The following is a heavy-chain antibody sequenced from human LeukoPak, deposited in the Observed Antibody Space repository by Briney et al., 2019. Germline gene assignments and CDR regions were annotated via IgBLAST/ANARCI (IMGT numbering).Heavy chain of an antibody. D-gene: IGHD2-8*01. CDR1: GFTFSNYA. J-gene: IGHJ4*02. V-gene: IGHV3-64*01. Sequence: GGSLRLSCAASGFTFSNYALHWVRQAPGKGLEYVSTISSNGGSTYYANSVKGRFTISRDNSKNTLYLQMGSLRAEDMAVYYCARVVDGVTGSDYWGQGTLVTVSS. CDR2: ISSNGGST. CDR3: ARVVDGVTGSDY.